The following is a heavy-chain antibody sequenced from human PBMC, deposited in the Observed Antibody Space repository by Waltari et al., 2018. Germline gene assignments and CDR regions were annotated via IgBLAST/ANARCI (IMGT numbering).Heavy chain of an antibody. CDR1: GYRFTTYD. Sequence: QVHLVQSGAEMKKPGASVTVSCKTSGYRFTTYDISWVRQAPGQGLEWMGWISIYSGNTHYAQKFQGRVTMTTDTSTSTAYMELRSLNSDDTAVYYCARQGRAVAASWFAYWGQGTLVTVSS. CDR3: ARQGRAVAASWFAY. V-gene: IGHV1-18*04. CDR2: ISIYSGNT. D-gene: IGHD6-19*01. J-gene: IGHJ4*02.